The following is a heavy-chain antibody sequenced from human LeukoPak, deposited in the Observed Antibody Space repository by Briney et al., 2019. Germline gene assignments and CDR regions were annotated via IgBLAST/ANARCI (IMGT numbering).Heavy chain of an antibody. CDR1: GFTFTTYA. Sequence: ERSLRLSCAASGFTFTTYAMSWVRQAPGKGLEWVSAISGSGGNTYYADSVKGRFTISRDNSKNTLYLQMNSLRAEDTAVYYCAKREADYYYDSSGYLISWGQGTLVTVSS. CDR3: AKREADYYYDSSGYLIS. D-gene: IGHD3-22*01. CDR2: ISGSGGNT. J-gene: IGHJ5*02. V-gene: IGHV3-23*01.